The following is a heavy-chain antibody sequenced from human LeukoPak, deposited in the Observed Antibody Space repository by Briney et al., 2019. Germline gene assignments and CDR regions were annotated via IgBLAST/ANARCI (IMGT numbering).Heavy chain of an antibody. CDR3: ARVYRYGSGSPAPRFDP. CDR1: GGSISSSSYY. Sequence: PSETLSLTCTVSGGSISSSSYYWGWIRQPPGKGLEWIGSIYYSGSTYYNPSLKSRVTISVDTSKNQFSLKLSSVTAADTAVYYCARVYRYGSGSPAPRFDPWGQGTLVTVSS. CDR2: IYYSGST. J-gene: IGHJ5*02. D-gene: IGHD3-10*01. V-gene: IGHV4-39*07.